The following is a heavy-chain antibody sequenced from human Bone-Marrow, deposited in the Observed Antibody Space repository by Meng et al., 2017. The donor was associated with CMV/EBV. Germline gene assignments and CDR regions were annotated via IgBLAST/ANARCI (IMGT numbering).Heavy chain of an antibody. Sequence: SVKVSCKASGGTFSSYTISWVRQAPGQGLEWMGRIIPILGIANYAQKFQGRVTITADKSTSTAYMELSSLRSEDTAVYYCSSDIVVVPAAQKRGAGHYWGQGTLVTVSS. D-gene: IGHD2-2*01. CDR3: SSDIVVVPAAQKRGAGHY. CDR1: GGTFSSYT. J-gene: IGHJ4*02. CDR2: IIPILGIA. V-gene: IGHV1-69*02.